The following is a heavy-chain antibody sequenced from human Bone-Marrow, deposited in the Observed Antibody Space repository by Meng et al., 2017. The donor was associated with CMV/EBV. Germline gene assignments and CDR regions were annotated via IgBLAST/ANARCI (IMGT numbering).Heavy chain of an antibody. J-gene: IGHJ3*02. Sequence: GESLKISCAASGFTCTNYGMGWVRQAPGKGLEWVSLISGSGGNTYYANYVGGRFTISRDHSKNTVYLQMNRLRAEDTALYYCAKSLYSLHNASDIWGQGTVVTVSS. V-gene: IGHV3-23*01. CDR3: AKSLYSLHNASDI. CDR2: ISGSGGNT. D-gene: IGHD2-8*01. CDR1: GFTCTNYG.